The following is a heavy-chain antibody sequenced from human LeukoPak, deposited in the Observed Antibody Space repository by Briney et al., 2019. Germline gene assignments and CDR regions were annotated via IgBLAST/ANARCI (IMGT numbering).Heavy chain of an antibody. V-gene: IGHV3-66*01. CDR1: GFTVSSNY. D-gene: IGHD6-19*01. Sequence: GGSLRLSCAASGFTVSSNYMSWVRQAPGKGLEWVSVIYSGGSTYYADSVKGRFTISRDNSKNTLYPQMNSLRAEDTAVYYCAKAGVAVALGYYFDYWGQGTLVTVSS. J-gene: IGHJ4*02. CDR3: AKAGVAVALGYYFDY. CDR2: IYSGGST.